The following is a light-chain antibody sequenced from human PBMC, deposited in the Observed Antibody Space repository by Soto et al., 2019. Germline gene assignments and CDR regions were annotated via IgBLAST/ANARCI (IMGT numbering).Light chain of an antibody. CDR2: DVS. V-gene: IGLV2-14*03. CDR3: SSYTSASSV. J-gene: IGLJ1*01. CDR1: STDVGGYNY. Sequence: QSALTQPASVSGSPGQSITISCTGTSTDVGGYNYVSWYQQHPGKAPKLIIYDVSNRPSGVSNRLSGSKSANTASLTISGLQAEDEADYYCSSYTSASSVFGTGTKLTVL.